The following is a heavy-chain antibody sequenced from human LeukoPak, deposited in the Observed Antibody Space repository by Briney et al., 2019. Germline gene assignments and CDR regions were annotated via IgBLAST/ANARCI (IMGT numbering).Heavy chain of an antibody. Sequence: SETLSLTCTVSGGPISSDYWSWIRQPPGKGLEWIGYMYNSGSTNYNPSLKSRVTISVDTSKNQFSLKLSSVTAADTAVYYCARDPENYYDSSGYSHWGQGTLVTVSS. V-gene: IGHV4-59*12. D-gene: IGHD3-22*01. CDR2: MYNSGST. CDR3: ARDPENYYDSSGYSH. CDR1: GGPISSDY. J-gene: IGHJ4*02.